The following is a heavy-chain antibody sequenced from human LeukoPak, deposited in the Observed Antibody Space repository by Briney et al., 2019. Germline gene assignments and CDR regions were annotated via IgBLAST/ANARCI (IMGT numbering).Heavy chain of an antibody. Sequence: GGSLSLCCAASGFTFSSYVMSWVRQAPGKGLEWVSAISGSGGSTYSADSVKGRFTISRDNSKNTLYLQMNSLRAEDTAVYYCAKRGYYYDSSGYYYFDYWGQGTLVTVSS. CDR3: AKRGYYYDSSGYYYFDY. CDR2: ISGSGGST. J-gene: IGHJ4*02. D-gene: IGHD3-22*01. CDR1: GFTFSSYV. V-gene: IGHV3-23*01.